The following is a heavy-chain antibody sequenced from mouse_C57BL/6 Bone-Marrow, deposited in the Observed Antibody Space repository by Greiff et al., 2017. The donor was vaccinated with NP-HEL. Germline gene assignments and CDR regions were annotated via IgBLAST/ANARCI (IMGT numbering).Heavy chain of an antibody. V-gene: IGHV5-17*01. CDR3: ASLYYDYLYYAMDY. CDR2: ISSGSSTI. CDR1: GFTFSDYG. Sequence: DVQLVESGGGLVKPGGSLKLSCAASGFTFSDYGMHWVRQAPEKGLEWVAYISSGSSTIYYADTVKGRFTISRDNAKNTLFLQMTSLRSEDTAMYYCASLYYDYLYYAMDYWGQGTSVTVSS. D-gene: IGHD2-4*01. J-gene: IGHJ4*01.